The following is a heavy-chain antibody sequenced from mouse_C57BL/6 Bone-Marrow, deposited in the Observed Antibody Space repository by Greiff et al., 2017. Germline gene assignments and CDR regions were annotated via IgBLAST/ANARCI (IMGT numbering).Heavy chain of an antibody. V-gene: IGHV12-3*01. CDR1: GFPITSGYY. D-gene: IGHD1-1*01. J-gene: IGHJ3*01. CDR2: ITHSGET. CDR3: AGDPIDYYGSGGFAY. Sequence: QVQLKESGPGLVKPSQSLFLTCSITGFPITSGYYWIWIRQSPGKPLEWMGYITHSGETFYNPSLQSPISITRETSKNQFFLQLNSVTTEDTAMYYCAGDPIDYYGSGGFAYWGQGTLVTVSA.